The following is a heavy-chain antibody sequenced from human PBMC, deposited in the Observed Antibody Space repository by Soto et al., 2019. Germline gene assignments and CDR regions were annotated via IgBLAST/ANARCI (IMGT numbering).Heavy chain of an antibody. J-gene: IGHJ6*02. CDR2: IIPIFGTA. V-gene: IGHV1-69*12. D-gene: IGHD2-8*01. CDR3: ARRSNGPPYDCGMDV. CDR1: GGTFSSYA. Sequence: QVQLVQSGAEVKKPGSSVKVSCKASGGTFSSYAISWVRQAPGQGLEWMGGIIPIFGTANYAQKFQGRVTIXXDXSXXTAYMELSSLRSEDTAVYYCARRSNGPPYDCGMDVWGQGTTVTVSS.